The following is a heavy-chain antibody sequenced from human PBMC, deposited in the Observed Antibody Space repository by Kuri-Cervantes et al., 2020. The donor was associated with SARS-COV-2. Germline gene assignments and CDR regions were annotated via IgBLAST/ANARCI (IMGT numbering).Heavy chain of an antibody. CDR1: GFTVSSNY. CDR2: IYSGGST. CDR3: ARDSYGDIYYYYGMDV. J-gene: IGHJ6*02. D-gene: IGHD4-17*01. V-gene: IGHV3-66*01. Sequence: GESLKISCAASGFTVSSNYMSWVRPAPGKGLEWVSVIYSGGSTYYADSVKGRFTISRDNSKNTLYLQMNSLRAEDTAVYYCARDSYGDIYYYYGMDVWGQGTTVTVSS.